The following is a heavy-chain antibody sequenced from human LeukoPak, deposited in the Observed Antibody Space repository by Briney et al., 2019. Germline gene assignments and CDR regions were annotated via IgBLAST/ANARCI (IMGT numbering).Heavy chain of an antibody. D-gene: IGHD3-10*01. J-gene: IGHJ5*02. CDR2: INPNSGGT. CDR3: ARDGFPMVRAVYNWFDP. V-gene: IGHV1-2*02. Sequence: ASVKVSCKASGYTFTGYYMHWVRQAPGQGLEWMGWINPNSGGTNYAQKFQGRVTMTRDTSISTAYMELSRLRSDDTAVYYCARDGFPMVRAVYNWFDPWGQGTLVTVSS. CDR1: GYTFTGYY.